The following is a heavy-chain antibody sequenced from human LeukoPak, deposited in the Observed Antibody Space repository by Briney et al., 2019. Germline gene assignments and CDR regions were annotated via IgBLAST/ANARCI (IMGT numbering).Heavy chain of an antibody. V-gene: IGHV3-48*01. Sequence: QAGGSLRLSCAASGFTFSRDSMNWVRQAPGKGLEWISYISYDSAIKYYADSVRGRFTISRDNAKNSLSLQMHSLRAEDTAVYYCVRDNPRCCGVVPVNIDDFWGQGTLVTVSS. CDR2: ISYDSAIK. J-gene: IGHJ4*02. D-gene: IGHD2-15*01. CDR3: VRDNPRCCGVVPVNIDDF. CDR1: GFTFSRDS.